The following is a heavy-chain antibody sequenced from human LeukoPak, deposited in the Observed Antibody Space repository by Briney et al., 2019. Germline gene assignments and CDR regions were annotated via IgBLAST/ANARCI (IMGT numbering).Heavy chain of an antibody. J-gene: IGHJ4*02. CDR2: IKQDGSDK. Sequence: QSGGSLRLSCAASGFTFSSFYMTWGRQAPGKGLEWVATIKQDGSDKHYVDSVKGRFIISRDNAKNSLYLQMNSLRAEDTAVYYCARTTILDYWGQGTLVTVSS. CDR1: GFTFSSFY. V-gene: IGHV3-7*01. D-gene: IGHD4-17*01. CDR3: ARTTILDY.